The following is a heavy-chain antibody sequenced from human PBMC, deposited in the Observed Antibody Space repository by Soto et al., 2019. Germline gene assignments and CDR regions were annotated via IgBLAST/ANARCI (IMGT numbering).Heavy chain of an antibody. CDR2: IYYSGTT. J-gene: IGHJ4*02. CDR1: GDSITSNSYF. Sequence: PSETLSLTCTVSGDSITSNSYFWAWIRQPPGKGLEWIGSIYYSGTTYYNPSLKSRVTISVDRSKNQFSLKLSSVTAADTAVYYCARHTYGIGLAYWGKGTLVTVSS. D-gene: IGHD4-17*01. V-gene: IGHV4-39*01. CDR3: ARHTYGIGLAY.